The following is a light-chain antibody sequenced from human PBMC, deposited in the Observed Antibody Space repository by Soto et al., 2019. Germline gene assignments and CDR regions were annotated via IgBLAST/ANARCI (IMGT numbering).Light chain of an antibody. J-gene: IGKJ4*01. V-gene: IGKV3-15*01. CDR2: DTS. CDR3: QPYNNWPLT. Sequence: EIVLTQSPATLPLSPGERATLSCRASQSISGYLGWYQQKPGQAPRLLIYDTSTRATGVPARFSGSRSGPEFTLTINSLQSEDFAIYYCQPYNNWPLTFGGGTKVDIK. CDR1: QSISGY.